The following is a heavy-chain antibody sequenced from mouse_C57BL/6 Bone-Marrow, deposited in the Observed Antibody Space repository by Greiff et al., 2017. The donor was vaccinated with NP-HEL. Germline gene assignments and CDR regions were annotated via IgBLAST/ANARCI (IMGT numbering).Heavy chain of an antibody. CDR3: ARHIRSYDYDYAMDY. CDR2: ISNGGGST. V-gene: IGHV5-12*01. CDR1: GFTFSDYS. Sequence: VMLVESGGGLVQPGGSLKLSCAASGFTFSDYSMYWVRQTREKRLELVAYISNGGGSTYYPDTVKGRFTISRDNAKNTLYLQMSRLKSEDTAMYYCARHIRSYDYDYAMDYWGQGTSVTVSS. J-gene: IGHJ4*01. D-gene: IGHD2-4*01.